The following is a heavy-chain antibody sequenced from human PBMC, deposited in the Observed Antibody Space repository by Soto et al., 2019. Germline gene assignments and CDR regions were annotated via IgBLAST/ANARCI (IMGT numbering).Heavy chain of an antibody. CDR3: ARAFTYYYDSSGYAFDI. CDR1: GFTFSSYG. V-gene: IGHV3-33*01. J-gene: IGHJ3*02. D-gene: IGHD3-22*01. CDR2: IWYDGSNK. Sequence: PGGSLRLSCAASGFTFSSYGMHWVRQAPGKGLEWVAVIWYDGSNKYYADSVMGRFTIPRDNSKNTLYLQMNSLRAEDTAVYYCARAFTYYYDSSGYAFDIWGQGTMVTVSS.